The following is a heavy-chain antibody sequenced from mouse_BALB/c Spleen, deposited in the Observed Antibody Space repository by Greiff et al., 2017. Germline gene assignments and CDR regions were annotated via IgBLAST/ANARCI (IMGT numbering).Heavy chain of an antibody. Sequence: VQLQQSGAELVKPGASVKLSCKASGYTFTSYWMHWVKQRPGQGLEWIGEIDPSDSYTNYNQKFKGKATLTVDKSSSTAYMQLSSLTSEDSAVYYCARDYAMDYWGQGTSVTVSS. CDR3: ARDYAMDY. CDR2: IDPSDSYT. V-gene: IGHV1-69*02. J-gene: IGHJ4*01. CDR1: GYTFTSYW.